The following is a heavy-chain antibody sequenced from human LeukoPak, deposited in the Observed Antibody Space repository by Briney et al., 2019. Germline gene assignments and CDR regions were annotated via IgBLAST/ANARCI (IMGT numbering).Heavy chain of an antibody. CDR2: IYHSGST. Sequence: SETLSLTCTVSGYSISSGYYWGWIRQPPGKGLEWIGSIYHSGSTYYNPSLKSRVTISVDTSKNQFSLKLSSVTAADTAVYYCARDLTWQWLETNWFDPWGQGTLVTVSS. D-gene: IGHD6-19*01. CDR1: GYSISSGYY. CDR3: ARDLTWQWLETNWFDP. V-gene: IGHV4-38-2*02. J-gene: IGHJ5*02.